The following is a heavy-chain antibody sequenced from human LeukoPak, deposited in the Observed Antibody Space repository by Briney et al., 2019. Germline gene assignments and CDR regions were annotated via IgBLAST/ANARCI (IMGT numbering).Heavy chain of an antibody. CDR3: ARGVPTYYYDRSGYIGDPFDY. D-gene: IGHD3-22*01. Sequence: PGGTLGLSCAASGFTFSSYAMHWVRQAPGKELEGVAVISYDGSNKYYEDSVKGRFTISRDNSKNTLYLQMNSLRAEDTAVYYFARGVPTYYYDRSGYIGDPFDYWGQGTLVTVSS. V-gene: IGHV3-30-3*01. CDR1: GFTFSSYA. CDR2: ISYDGSNK. J-gene: IGHJ4*02.